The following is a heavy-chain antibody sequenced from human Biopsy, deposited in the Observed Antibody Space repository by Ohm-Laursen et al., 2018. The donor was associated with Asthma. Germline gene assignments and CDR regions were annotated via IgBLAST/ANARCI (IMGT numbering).Heavy chain of an antibody. J-gene: IGHJ4*02. Sequence: SPRLSCSASGTHFGSYNMHWARQAPGKGLEWVAVITFDGSTQHYEGSVKGRFTISSDNSMNMLFLQVNSLRAKDTAVYYCSRDTLGYYFDIWGQGTQVTVSS. CDR3: SRDTLGYYFDI. CDR2: ITFDGSTQ. CDR1: GTHFGSYN. D-gene: IGHD6-13*01. V-gene: IGHV3-30-3*01.